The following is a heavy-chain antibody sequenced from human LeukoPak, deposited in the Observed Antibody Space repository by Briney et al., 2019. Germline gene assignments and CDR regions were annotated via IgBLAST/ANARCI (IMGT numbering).Heavy chain of an antibody. D-gene: IGHD5-24*01. CDR2: IYSGGNT. J-gene: IGHJ4*02. CDR3: AKDDAWLQYND. CDR1: GFTVSNSY. V-gene: IGHV3-53*01. Sequence: GGSLRLSCAASGFTVSNSYMSWVRQAPGKGLEWVSVIYSGGNTYYVDSVKGRFTVSRDNSKNTLYLQINSLRDEDTAVYYCAKDDAWLQYNDWGQGTLVTVSS.